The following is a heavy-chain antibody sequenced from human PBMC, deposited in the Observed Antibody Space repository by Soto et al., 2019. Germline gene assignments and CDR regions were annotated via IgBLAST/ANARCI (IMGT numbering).Heavy chain of an antibody. J-gene: IGHJ4*02. D-gene: IGHD3-9*01. CDR2: IRVDGGQT. V-gene: IGHV3-23*01. CDR1: GFTFSSYG. CDR3: ARDVGLDSDDFFAY. Sequence: GGSLRLSCTASGFTFSSYGMGGGRQATGKGLQWVSTIRVDGGQTHYTDSVKGRFSISRDNSKNAVYLQMDSLRAEDTAMYFCARDVGLDSDDFFAYWGQGTQVTVSS.